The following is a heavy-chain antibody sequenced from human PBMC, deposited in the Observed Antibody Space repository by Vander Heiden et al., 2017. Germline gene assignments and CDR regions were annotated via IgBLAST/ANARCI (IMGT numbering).Heavy chain of an antibody. J-gene: IGHJ4*02. V-gene: IGHV4-39*01. Sequence: QLQLQESGPGLVKPSETLSLTCSVSGCSISRSNYYWGWIRQPPGKGLEWIGSIYYSGSTYYNPSLKSRVTISVDTSKNQFSLKLNSVTAADTAVYYCASQNKYCTNGVCSDYWGQGTLVTVSS. CDR3: ASQNKYCTNGVCSDY. D-gene: IGHD2-8*01. CDR1: GCSISRSNYY. CDR2: IYYSGST.